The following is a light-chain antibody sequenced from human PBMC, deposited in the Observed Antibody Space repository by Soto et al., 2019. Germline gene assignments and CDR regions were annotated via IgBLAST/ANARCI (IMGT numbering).Light chain of an antibody. Sequence: EIVLTQSPGTLSLSPGERATLSCRASQSVSNNFLAWYQQKPAQAPRLVIYGASSRATGIPDRFSASGSGTDFTLTISRLELDDFAVYFCQQYSSAPLTFGQGTKVEI. V-gene: IGKV3-20*01. CDR2: GAS. CDR3: QQYSSAPLT. CDR1: QSVSNNF. J-gene: IGKJ1*01.